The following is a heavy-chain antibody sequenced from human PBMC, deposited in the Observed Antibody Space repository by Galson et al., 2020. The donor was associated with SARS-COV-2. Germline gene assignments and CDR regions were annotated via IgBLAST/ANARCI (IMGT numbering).Heavy chain of an antibody. Sequence: TLSLTCTVSGGSISSYYWSWIRQSPGKGLEWIGYIYSGGNTNYNPSLNSRVTISVDTSKNQFSLKLSSVTAADTAVYYCARVTNYFDSSGYQDWYFDLWGRGTLVTVSS. J-gene: IGHJ2*01. CDR3: ARVTNYFDSSGYQDWYFDL. V-gene: IGHV4-59*01. CDR1: GGSISSYY. CDR2: IYSGGNT. D-gene: IGHD3-22*01.